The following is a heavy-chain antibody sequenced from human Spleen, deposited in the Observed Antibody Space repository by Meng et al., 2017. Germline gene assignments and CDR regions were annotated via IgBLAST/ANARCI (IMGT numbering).Heavy chain of an antibody. CDR3: AKDIRVSHGIAAAGAAAFDI. CDR2: ISWNSGSI. CDR1: GFTFDDYA. Sequence: GGSLRLSCAASGFTFDDYAMHWVRQAPGKGLEWVSGISWNSGSIGYADSVKGRFTISRDNAKNSLYLQMNSLRAEDTALYYCAKDIRVSHGIAAAGAAAFDIWGQGSMVTVSS. J-gene: IGHJ3*02. V-gene: IGHV3-9*01. D-gene: IGHD6-13*01.